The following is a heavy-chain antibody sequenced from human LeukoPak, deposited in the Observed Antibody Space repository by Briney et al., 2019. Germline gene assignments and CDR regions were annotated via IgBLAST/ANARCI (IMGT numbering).Heavy chain of an antibody. J-gene: IGHJ4*02. CDR1: GYTFTSNY. CDR2: IYPRDGST. CDR3: ATGQDWGDFDY. D-gene: IGHD3/OR15-3a*01. V-gene: IGHV1-46*01. Sequence: ASVKVSCKASGYTFTSNYIHWVRQAPGQGLEWMGMIYPRDGSTSYAQKFQGRVTMTEDTSTDTAYMELSSLRSEDTAVYYCATGQDWGDFDYWGQGTLVTVSS.